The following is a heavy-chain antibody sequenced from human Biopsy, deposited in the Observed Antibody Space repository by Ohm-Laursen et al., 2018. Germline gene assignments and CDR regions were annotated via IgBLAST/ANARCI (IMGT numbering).Heavy chain of an antibody. CDR2: INPSGSTT. CDR3: ARNTGWYGDLYYFDY. V-gene: IGHV1-46*01. J-gene: IGHJ4*02. D-gene: IGHD6-19*01. Sequence: ASVKVSCKAYGYSFTSYYMHWVRQAPGQGLEWMGMINPSGSTTSYPQIFQGRVTMTRDTSKSTVYMELSSLRSADTAVYFCARNTGWYGDLYYFDYWGQGTLVTVSS. CDR1: GYSFTSYY.